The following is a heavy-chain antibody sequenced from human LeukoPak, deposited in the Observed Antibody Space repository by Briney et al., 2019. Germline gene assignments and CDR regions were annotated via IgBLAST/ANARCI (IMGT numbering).Heavy chain of an antibody. V-gene: IGHV3-74*01. J-gene: IGHJ4*02. Sequence: GGSLRLSCAASGFTFSNYWMHWVRQAPGKGLVWVSRVNSDGSSTSYADSVKGRFTISRDNAKNTLYLQMNSLRAEDTAVYYCARVGYYYDSSGGIFDFWGQGTLVTVSS. D-gene: IGHD3-22*01. CDR1: GFTFSNYW. CDR3: ARVGYYYDSSGGIFDF. CDR2: VNSDGSST.